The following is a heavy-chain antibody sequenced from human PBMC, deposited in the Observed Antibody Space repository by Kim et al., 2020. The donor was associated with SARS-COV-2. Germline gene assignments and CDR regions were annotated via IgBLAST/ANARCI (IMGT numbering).Heavy chain of an antibody. J-gene: IGHJ5*02. Sequence: GGSLRLSCAASGFTFSSYSMNWVRQAPGKGLEWVSSISSSSSYIYYADSVKGRFTISRDNAKNSLYLQMNSLRAEDTAVYYCARALAAMTYNWFDPWGQGTLVTVSS. CDR1: GFTFSSYS. CDR2: ISSSSSYI. V-gene: IGHV3-21*01. D-gene: IGHD5-18*01. CDR3: ARALAAMTYNWFDP.